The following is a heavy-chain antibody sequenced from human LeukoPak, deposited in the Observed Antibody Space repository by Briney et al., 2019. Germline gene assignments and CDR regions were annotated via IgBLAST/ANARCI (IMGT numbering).Heavy chain of an antibody. CDR3: AREYCSSTSCYGFWNV. CDR1: GYTFTGYY. D-gene: IGHD2-2*01. CDR2: INPNGGGT. J-gene: IGHJ6*04. Sequence: ASVKVSCKASGYTFTGYYMHWVRQAPGQGLEWMGWINPNGGGTNYAQKFPGRVTMTRDTSISTAYMELSRLRSDDTAVYYCAREYCSSTSCYGFWNVWGKGTTVTVSS. V-gene: IGHV1-2*02.